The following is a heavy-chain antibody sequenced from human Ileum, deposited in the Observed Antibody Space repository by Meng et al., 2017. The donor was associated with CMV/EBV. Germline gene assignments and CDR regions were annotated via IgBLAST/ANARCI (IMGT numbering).Heavy chain of an antibody. D-gene: IGHD2-2*01. Sequence: SGYPISSSNWWGWIRQPPGKGLEWIGYIYYSGTTYYNPSLKSRVTMSVDTSKNQFSLKLSSVTAVDMAVYYCARHRCSTTSCYVDYWGQGTLVTVSS. CDR3: ARHRCSTTSCYVDY. CDR1: GYPISSSNW. CDR2: IYYSGTT. J-gene: IGHJ4*02. V-gene: IGHV4-28*01.